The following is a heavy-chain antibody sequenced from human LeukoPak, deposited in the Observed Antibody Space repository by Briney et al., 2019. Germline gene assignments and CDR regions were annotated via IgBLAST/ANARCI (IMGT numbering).Heavy chain of an antibody. CDR1: GFTFSSYG. V-gene: IGHV3-33*01. CDR3: AREHYDFWSGALNWFDP. CDR2: IWYDGSNK. J-gene: IGHJ5*02. Sequence: PGRSLRLSCAASGFTFSSYGMHWVRQAPGKGLEWVAVIWYDGSNKYYADSVKGRFTISRDNSKNTLYLHMNSLRAEDTAVYYCAREHYDFWSGALNWFDPWGQGTLVTVSS. D-gene: IGHD3-3*01.